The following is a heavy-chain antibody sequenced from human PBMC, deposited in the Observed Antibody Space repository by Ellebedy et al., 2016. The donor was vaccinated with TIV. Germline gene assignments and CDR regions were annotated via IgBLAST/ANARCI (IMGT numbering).Heavy chain of an antibody. Sequence: GESLKISCAASGFTFSSYWMHWVRQAPGKGLEWVANIKPDGSGKYYVDSVRGRFTISRDNAKNSLYLQMNSLRAEDTAVYYCARAVGGSGAYWGQGTLVTVSS. J-gene: IGHJ4*02. CDR3: ARAVGGSGAY. V-gene: IGHV3-7*01. CDR1: GFTFSSYW. D-gene: IGHD3-3*01. CDR2: IKPDGSGK.